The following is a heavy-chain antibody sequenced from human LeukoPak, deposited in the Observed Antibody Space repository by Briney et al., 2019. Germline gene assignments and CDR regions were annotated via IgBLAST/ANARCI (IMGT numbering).Heavy chain of an antibody. V-gene: IGHV4-59*01. CDR1: EGSMTSYY. D-gene: IGHD6-19*01. J-gene: IGHJ4*02. Sequence: PSETLSLTCSVSEGSMTSYYWTWIRQPPGKGLEWIGYIYYSGTPSYNPSLRGRVTISLDTSTNQFSLKVCSVTAADTALYYCARGGGWSPYYIDYWGQGTLVTVSS. CDR3: ARGGGWSPYYIDY. CDR2: IYYSGTP.